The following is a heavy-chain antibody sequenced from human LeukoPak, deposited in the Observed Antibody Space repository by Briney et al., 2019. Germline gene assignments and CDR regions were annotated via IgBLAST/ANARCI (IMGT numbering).Heavy chain of an antibody. CDR3: AKPREYCYDTSGYYPGYFDL. CDR2: LSGSGGNT. D-gene: IGHD3-22*01. Sequence: GGSLRLSCAASGFIFSSYSMSWVRQAPGKGPEWVSGLSGSGGNTYYADSVKGRFTISRDNSKNTLYLQMNSLRAEDTALYYCAKPREYCYDTSGYYPGYFDLWGRGTLVTVSS. CDR1: GFIFSSYS. J-gene: IGHJ2*01. V-gene: IGHV3-23*01.